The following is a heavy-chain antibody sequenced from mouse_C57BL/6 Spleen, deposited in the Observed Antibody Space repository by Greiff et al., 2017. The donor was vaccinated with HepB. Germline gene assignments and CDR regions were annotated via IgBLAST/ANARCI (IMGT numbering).Heavy chain of an antibody. CDR1: GYTFTSYW. D-gene: IGHD2-4*01. Sequence: QVQLQQPGAELVRPGSSVKLSCKASGYTFTSYWMHWVKQRPIQGLEWIGNIDPSDSETHYNQKFKDKATLTVDKSSSTAYMQLSSLTSEDSAVYDCARGRLRRTAWFADWGQGTLVTVSA. V-gene: IGHV1-52*01. CDR2: IDPSDSET. CDR3: ARGRLRRTAWFAD. J-gene: IGHJ3*01.